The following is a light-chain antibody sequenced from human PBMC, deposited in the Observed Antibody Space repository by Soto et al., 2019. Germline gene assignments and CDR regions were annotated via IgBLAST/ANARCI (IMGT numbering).Light chain of an antibody. J-gene: IGKJ4*01. CDR2: DAY. CDR3: QHSNSAALG. Sequence: EIVMTQSPATLSVSPGERVTLSCRASQGVGSTLNWYRQQPGQAPRLLIYDAYLRATGVPARFSGSGSVTEFTHTSSILQAEDFAVHYYQHSNSAALGFGGGTKVDIK. V-gene: IGKV3D-15*03. CDR1: QGVGST.